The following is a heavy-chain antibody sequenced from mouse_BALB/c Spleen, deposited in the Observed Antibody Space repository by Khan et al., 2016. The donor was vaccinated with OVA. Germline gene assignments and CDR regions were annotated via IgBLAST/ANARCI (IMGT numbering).Heavy chain of an antibody. CDR3: ARRGYDYGRGALFAY. D-gene: IGHD2-4*01. CDR2: IWSAGST. J-gene: IGHJ3*01. V-gene: IGHV2-2*02. CDR1: GFSLDKYS. Sequence: QVQLKESGPGLVAPSQSLSITCTVSGFSLDKYSVHWIRQSPGKGLEWLGVIWSAGSTDYNAAFISRRTITKDNSGSQGFVKVSRLQPNDTASDCCARRGYDYGRGALFAYWGQGTLVTVSA.